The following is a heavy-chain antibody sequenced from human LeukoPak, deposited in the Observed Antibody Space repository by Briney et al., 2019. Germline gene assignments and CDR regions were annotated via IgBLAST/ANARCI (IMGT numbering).Heavy chain of an antibody. CDR2: VYYCGSS. Sequence: SETLSLTCTVSGGSISSYYWSWIRQPPGKGLEWIGYVYYCGSSNYNPSLKSRVTISVDTSTNQFSLKLSSVTAADTAVYCCARADQLYRAADCWGQGILVTVSS. CDR1: GGSISSYY. D-gene: IGHD2-2*01. V-gene: IGHV4-59*08. J-gene: IGHJ4*02. CDR3: ARADQLYRAADC.